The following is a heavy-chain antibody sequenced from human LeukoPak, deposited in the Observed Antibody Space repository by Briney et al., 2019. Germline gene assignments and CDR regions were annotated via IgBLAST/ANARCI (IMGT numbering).Heavy chain of an antibody. CDR3: GKDARVATRWSDFDY. Sequence: PGGSLRLSCAASGFTFSSYAMSWVRQAPGKGLEWVSAMSGRGGSTYYADSVKGRSTISRDNSKTTLYLQMNSLRAEDTDVYYCGKDARVATRWSDFDYWVEASMISVCS. D-gene: IGHD4-23*01. CDR1: GFTFSSYA. J-gene: IGHJ4*02. CDR2: MSGRGGST. V-gene: IGHV3-23*01.